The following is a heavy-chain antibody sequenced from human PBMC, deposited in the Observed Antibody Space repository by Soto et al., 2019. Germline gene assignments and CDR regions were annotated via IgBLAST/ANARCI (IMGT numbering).Heavy chain of an antibody. J-gene: IGHJ5*02. V-gene: IGHV1-3*04. D-gene: IGHD1-1*01. Sequence: ASVKVSCKASGYTFTNYAMHWVRQAPGQGLEWMGWINTGNSSTNYSQKFQGRVNITRDTSATITYMELSSLTSEDTSVFYCARGNATNWFPLGPWGQGTLVTVSS. CDR3: ARGNATNWFPLGP. CDR1: GYTFTNYA. CDR2: INTGNSST.